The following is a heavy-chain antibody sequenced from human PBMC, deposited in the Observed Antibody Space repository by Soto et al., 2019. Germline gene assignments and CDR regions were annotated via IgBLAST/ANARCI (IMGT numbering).Heavy chain of an antibody. CDR3: AREGYDLNWFDP. CDR1: GGSISSGGYY. V-gene: IGHV4-31*03. J-gene: IGHJ5*02. CDR2: IYYSGST. D-gene: IGHD3-3*01. Sequence: QVQLQESGPGLVKPSQTLSLTCTVSGGSISSGGYYWSWIRQHPGKGLEWIGYIYYSGSTYYNPSLKSRVTISVDPSKNQFSLKLSSVTAADTAVYYCAREGYDLNWFDPCGQGTLVTVSS.